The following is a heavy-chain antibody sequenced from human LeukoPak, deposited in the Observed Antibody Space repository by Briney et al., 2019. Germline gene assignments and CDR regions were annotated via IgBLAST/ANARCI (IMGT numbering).Heavy chain of an antibody. V-gene: IGHV3-30*02. CDR1: GFTFSNYV. CDR3: ARYSGNYGLDY. CDR2: IRYDGSSK. J-gene: IGHJ4*02. Sequence: GGSLRLSCAASGFTFSNYVIHWVRQPPGKGLEWVSRIRYDGSSKYYADSVRGRFTISRDNSKNTLYLQMNSLRAEDTAVYYCARYSGNYGLDYWGQGTLVTVSS. D-gene: IGHD4-17*01.